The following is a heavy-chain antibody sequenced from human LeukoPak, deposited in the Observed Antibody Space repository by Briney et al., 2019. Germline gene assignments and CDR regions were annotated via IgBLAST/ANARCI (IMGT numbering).Heavy chain of an antibody. CDR1: GGSFSGYY. D-gene: IGHD6-6*01. CDR2: INHSGST. V-gene: IGHV4-34*01. J-gene: IGHJ5*02. Sequence: PSETLSLTCAVYGGSFSGYYWSWLRQPPGKGLEWIGEINHSGSTNYNPSLKSRVTISVDTSKNQFSLKLSSVTAADTTVYYCARDIAARAFLGGRKKGWFDPWGQGTLVTVSS. CDR3: ARDIAARAFLGGRKKGWFDP.